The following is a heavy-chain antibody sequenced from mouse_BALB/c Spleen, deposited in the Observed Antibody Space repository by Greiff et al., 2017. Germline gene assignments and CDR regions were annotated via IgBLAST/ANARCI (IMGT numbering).Heavy chain of an antibody. CDR2: IYPGSGNT. CDR3: ARRVYYRYEQYYAMDY. Sequence: VQRVESGAELARPGASVKLSCKASGYTFTDYYINWVKQRPGQGLEWIGEIYPGSGNTYYNEKFKGKATLTADKSSSTAYMQLSSLTSEDSAVYFCARRVYYRYEQYYAMDYWGQGTSGNVSS. CDR1: GYTFTDYY. J-gene: IGHJ4*01. V-gene: IGHV1-77*01. D-gene: IGHD2-14*01.